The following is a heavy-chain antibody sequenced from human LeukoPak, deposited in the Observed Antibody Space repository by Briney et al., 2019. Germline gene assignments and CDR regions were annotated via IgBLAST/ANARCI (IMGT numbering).Heavy chain of an antibody. CDR1: GFTFDDYA. Sequence: SGGSLRLSCAASGFTFDDYAMHWVRQAPGKGLEWVSGISWNSGSIGYADSVKGRFTISRDNSKNTLYLQMNSLRAEDTAVYYCAKERAQLRASPGDFDYWGQGTLVTVSS. D-gene: IGHD5-24*01. CDR2: ISWNSGSI. J-gene: IGHJ4*02. CDR3: AKERAQLRASPGDFDY. V-gene: IGHV3-9*01.